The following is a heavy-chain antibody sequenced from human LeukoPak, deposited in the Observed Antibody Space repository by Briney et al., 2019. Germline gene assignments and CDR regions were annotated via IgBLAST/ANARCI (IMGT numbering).Heavy chain of an antibody. CDR2: IKEHGSEK. CDR1: GFTFSSYW. V-gene: IGHV3-7*01. D-gene: IGHD2-2*01. Sequence: GGSLRLSCAASGFTFSSYWMSWVRQAPGKGLEWVAIIKEHGSEKYYVDSVKGRFTISRDNAENSLYLQMNSLRAEDTAVYYCARGQYCSSTSCIAPDYWGQGTLVTVSS. J-gene: IGHJ4*02. CDR3: ARGQYCSSTSCIAPDY.